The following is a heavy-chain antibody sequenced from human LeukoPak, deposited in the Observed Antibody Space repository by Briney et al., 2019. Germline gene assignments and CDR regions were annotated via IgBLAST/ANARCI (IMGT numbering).Heavy chain of an antibody. Sequence: SETLSLTCTVSGGSIISYYWSWIRQPPGKGLEWIGYIYDSGSASYNPSLKSRGTISVDTSKNQFSLKLNSVTAADTALYYCARGRDGYNYYFDYWGQGTLVTVSS. CDR3: ARGRDGYNYYFDY. D-gene: IGHD5-24*01. CDR1: GGSIISYY. J-gene: IGHJ4*02. CDR2: IYDSGSA. V-gene: IGHV4-59*01.